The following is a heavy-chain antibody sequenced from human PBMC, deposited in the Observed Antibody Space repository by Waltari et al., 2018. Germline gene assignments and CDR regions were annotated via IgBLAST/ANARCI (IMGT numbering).Heavy chain of an antibody. J-gene: IGHJ3*02. D-gene: IGHD6-13*01. CDR2: IIPIFGTA. CDR1: GGTFSSYA. V-gene: IGHV1-69*08. Sequence: QVQLVQSGAEVKKPGSSVKVSCKASGGTFSSYAISWVRQAPGHGLEWMGRIIPIFGTANYAQKFQGRGTITADKSTSTAYMELSSLRSEDTAVYYCARDQWLRWLGAAAGTGNAFDIWGQGTMVTVSS. CDR3: ARDQWLRWLGAAAGTGNAFDI.